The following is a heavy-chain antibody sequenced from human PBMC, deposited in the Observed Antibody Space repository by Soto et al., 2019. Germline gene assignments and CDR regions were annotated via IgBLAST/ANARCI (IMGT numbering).Heavy chain of an antibody. J-gene: IGHJ3*01. Sequence: EVQLVESGGRLVKPGGSLRLSCAVSGFALSTYSIAWVRQAPGKGLEWVSFTFNYDGSLYYADSVKGRFAISRDDAKNSVYLQMNCLRAEDTAVYYCAREEGYCGGGSCFRSAFDLWGQGTVVTVSS. CDR2: TFNYDGSL. V-gene: IGHV3-21*01. CDR3: AREEGYCGGGSCFRSAFDL. D-gene: IGHD2-15*01. CDR1: GFALSTYS.